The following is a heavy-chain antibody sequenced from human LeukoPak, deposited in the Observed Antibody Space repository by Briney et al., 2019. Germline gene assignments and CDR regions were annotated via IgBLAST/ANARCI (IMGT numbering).Heavy chain of an antibody. D-gene: IGHD3-10*01. CDR3: ARSGYYGSGSYPGAQNDY. CDR1: GGTFSSYA. Sequence: ASVKVSRKASGGTFSSYAISWVRQAPGQGLEWMGGIIPIFGTANYAQKFQGRVTITADESTSTAYMELSSLRSEDTAVYYCARSGYYGSGSYPGAQNDYWGQGTLVTVSS. V-gene: IGHV1-69*01. J-gene: IGHJ4*02. CDR2: IIPIFGTA.